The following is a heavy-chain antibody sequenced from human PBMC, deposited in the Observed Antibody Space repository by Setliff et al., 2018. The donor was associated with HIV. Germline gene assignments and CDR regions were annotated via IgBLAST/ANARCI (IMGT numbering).Heavy chain of an antibody. CDR2: IRTNTGDP. V-gene: IGHV7-4-1*02. CDR3: ATRGEQLYFYGMDV. J-gene: IGHJ6*02. CDR1: GYTFTSYA. Sequence: ASVKVSCKASGYTFTSYAVNWVRQAPGQGLEWVGWIRTNTGDPTYAQGFTGRFVFSFDTSVSTAYLQISGLKAEDTAVYYCATRGEQLYFYGMDVWGQGTTVTAP. D-gene: IGHD1-26*01.